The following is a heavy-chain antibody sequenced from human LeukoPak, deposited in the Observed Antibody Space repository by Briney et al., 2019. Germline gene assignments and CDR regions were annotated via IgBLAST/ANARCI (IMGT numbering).Heavy chain of an antibody. V-gene: IGHV3-30-3*01. CDR2: ISYDGSNK. Sequence: GGSLRLSCAASGFTFSSYAMHWVRQAPGKGLEWVAVISYDGSNKYYADSVKGRFTISRDNSKNTLYLQMNSLRAEDTAVYYCARALLRYCSSTSCYWFDPWGQGTLVTVSS. J-gene: IGHJ5*02. CDR1: GFTFSSYA. CDR3: ARALLRYCSSTSCYWFDP. D-gene: IGHD2-2*01.